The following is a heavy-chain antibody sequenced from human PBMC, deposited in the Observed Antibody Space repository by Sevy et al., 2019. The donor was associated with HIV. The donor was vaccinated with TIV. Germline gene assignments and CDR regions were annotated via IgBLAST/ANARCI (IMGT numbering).Heavy chain of an antibody. CDR3: ARDQSSGWYNPLDH. Sequence: GGPLRLSCAASGFTFSTYSMNWVRQAPGKGLEWVSYISDSGRTIYYADSVKGRFTISRDNAKNSLYLQMNSLRDEDTAVYYCARDQSSGWYNPLDHWGQGTLVTDSS. CDR1: GFTFSTYS. CDR2: ISDSGRTI. D-gene: IGHD6-19*01. V-gene: IGHV3-48*02. J-gene: IGHJ4*02.